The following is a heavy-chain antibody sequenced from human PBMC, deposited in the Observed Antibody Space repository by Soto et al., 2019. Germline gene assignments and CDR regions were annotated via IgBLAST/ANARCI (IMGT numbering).Heavy chain of an antibody. J-gene: IGHJ3*02. Sequence: QVQLVQSGAEVKKPGSSVNVSCKASGGTFSSYAISWVRQAPGQGLEWMGGIIPIFGTANYAQKFQGRVTITADKSTSTAYMELSSLRSEDTAVYYCARASLYCSSTSCEARGAFDIWGQGTMVTVPS. V-gene: IGHV1-69*06. CDR3: ARASLYCSSTSCEARGAFDI. CDR1: GGTFSSYA. CDR2: IIPIFGTA. D-gene: IGHD2-2*01.